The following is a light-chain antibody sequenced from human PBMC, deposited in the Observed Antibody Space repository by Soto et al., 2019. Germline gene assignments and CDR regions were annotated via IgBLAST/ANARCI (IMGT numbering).Light chain of an antibody. CDR3: SSFTSSDTLVV. V-gene: IGLV2-14*03. J-gene: IGLJ2*01. CDR1: SSDVGGYNF. CDR2: DVS. Sequence: QSALTQPASVSGSPGQSITISCTGTSSDVGGYNFVSWYQHHPAKAPKLMIYDVSNRPSGVSNRFSGSKSGNTASLTISGXXXEXXXHYYCSSFTSSDTLVVFGGGTKVTVL.